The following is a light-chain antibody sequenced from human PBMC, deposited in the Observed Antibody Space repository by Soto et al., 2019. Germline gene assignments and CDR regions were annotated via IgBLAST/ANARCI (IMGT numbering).Light chain of an antibody. Sequence: EIVLTQSPGTLSLSPGERATLSCRASRSVNNNYLAWYQQKPGQAPRLLIYGASTRATGIPARFSGCGSGTEFTLTISSLQSEDFAVYYCQQYNNWPPVTFGQGTKVDIK. CDR1: RSVNNN. CDR3: QQYNNWPPVT. J-gene: IGKJ1*01. CDR2: GAS. V-gene: IGKV3-15*01.